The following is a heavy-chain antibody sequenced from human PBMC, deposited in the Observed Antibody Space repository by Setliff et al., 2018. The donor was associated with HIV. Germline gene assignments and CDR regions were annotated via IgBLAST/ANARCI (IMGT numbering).Heavy chain of an antibody. CDR1: GGTFNTYT. J-gene: IGHJ1*01. CDR3: TRGPEVTTVTNPLTAEYFQH. V-gene: IGHV1-69*13. CDR2: ITPLFGTS. D-gene: IGHD4-17*01. Sequence: SVMVSCKASGGTFNTYTINWVRQAPGHGLEWMGGITPLFGTSNYAQKFQGRVTITVDASTSIVDMEISSLRSEDTAVYYCTRGPEVTTVTNPLTAEYFQHWGQGTPVTVSS.